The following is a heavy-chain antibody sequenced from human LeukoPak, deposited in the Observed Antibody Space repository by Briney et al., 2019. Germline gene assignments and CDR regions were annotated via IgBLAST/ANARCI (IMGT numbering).Heavy chain of an antibody. Sequence: ASVKVSCKASGYTFTSYYMHWVRQAPGQGLEWMGIINPSGGSTSYAQKFQGRVTMTRDTSTSTVCMELSSLRSEDTAVYYCARASGPNCSSTSCYPHYYYYYMDVWGKGTTVTVSS. J-gene: IGHJ6*03. CDR2: INPSGGST. D-gene: IGHD2-2*01. CDR1: GYTFTSYY. CDR3: ARASGPNCSSTSCYPHYYYYYMDV. V-gene: IGHV1-46*01.